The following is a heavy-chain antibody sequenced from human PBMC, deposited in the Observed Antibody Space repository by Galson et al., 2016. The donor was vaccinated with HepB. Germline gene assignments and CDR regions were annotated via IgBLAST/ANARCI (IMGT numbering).Heavy chain of an antibody. D-gene: IGHD2-15*01. CDR2: IYSGDST. Sequence: SLRPSCAASGFTVSNTYMRWVRQAPGKGLGWVSLIYSGDSTYSANSVKGRFTIARDSSKNTLHRQMNSLRAEDTAVYYCARNRHCSGGSCYGAWGQGTLVTVSS. J-gene: IGHJ5*02. V-gene: IGHV3-66*01. CDR3: ARNRHCSGGSCYGA. CDR1: GFTVSNTY.